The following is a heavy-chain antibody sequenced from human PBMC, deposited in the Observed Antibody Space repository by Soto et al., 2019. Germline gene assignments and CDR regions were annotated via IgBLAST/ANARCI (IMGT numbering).Heavy chain of an antibody. J-gene: IGHJ6*02. Sequence: EVHLVESGGGLVKPGGSLRLSCAVSGFTFSSCTMNWVRQAPGKGLEWVSSISPSTSHIYYADSVKGRFTISRDNAKNLMFLQMNSLRAEDTGVYYCSGCSGGACHQNYGMDVWGQGTTVTVSS. CDR3: SGCSGGACHQNYGMDV. CDR1: GFTFSSCT. CDR2: ISPSTSHI. V-gene: IGHV3-21*01. D-gene: IGHD2-15*01.